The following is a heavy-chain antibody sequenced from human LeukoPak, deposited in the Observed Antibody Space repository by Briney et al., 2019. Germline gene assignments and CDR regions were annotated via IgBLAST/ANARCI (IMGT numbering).Heavy chain of an antibody. CDR3: AKMAFDYYGSGSYRRVDP. CDR1: GFTFSSYA. D-gene: IGHD3-10*01. Sequence: TGGSLRLSCAASGFTFSSYAMSWVRQAPGEGLEWVSAISGSGGSTYYADSVKGRFTISRDNSKNTLYLQMNSLRAEDTAVYYCAKMAFDYYGSGSYRRVDPWGQGTLVTVSS. CDR2: ISGSGGST. J-gene: IGHJ5*02. V-gene: IGHV3-23*01.